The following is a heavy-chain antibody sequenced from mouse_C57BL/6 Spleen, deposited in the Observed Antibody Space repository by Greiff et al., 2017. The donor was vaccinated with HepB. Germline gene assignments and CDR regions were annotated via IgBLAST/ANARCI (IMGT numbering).Heavy chain of an antibody. CDR2: IYPRSGNT. CDR1: GYTFTSYG. CDR3: ARRAYYGSSYYAMDY. V-gene: IGHV1-81*01. J-gene: IGHJ4*01. Sequence: QVQLQQSGAELARPGASVKLSCKASGYTFTSYGISWVKQRTGQGLEWIGEIYPRSGNTYYNEKFKGKATLTADKSSSTAYMELRSLTSEDSAVYFCARRAYYGSSYYAMDYWGQGTSVTVSS. D-gene: IGHD1-1*01.